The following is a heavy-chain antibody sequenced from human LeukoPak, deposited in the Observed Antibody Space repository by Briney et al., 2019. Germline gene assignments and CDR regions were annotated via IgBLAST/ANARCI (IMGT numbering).Heavy chain of an antibody. V-gene: IGHV3-23*01. CDR1: GFTFSSYA. Sequence: GGSLRLSCAASGFTFSSYAMSWVRQAPGKGLEWVSAISGSGGSTYYADSVRGRFTISRDNSKNTLYLQMNSLRAEDTAVYYCASYDFWSGYSTDYWGQGTLVTVSS. J-gene: IGHJ4*02. CDR3: ASYDFWSGYSTDY. D-gene: IGHD3-3*01. CDR2: ISGSGGST.